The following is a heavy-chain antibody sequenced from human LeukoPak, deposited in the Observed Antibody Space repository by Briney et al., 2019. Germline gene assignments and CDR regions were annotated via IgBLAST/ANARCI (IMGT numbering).Heavy chain of an antibody. Sequence: SETLSLTCTVSGVSITSYYWSWIRQPPGKGLEWIGEINQIGSTNYNPSLKNRVTLSVDTSKNQFSLKLSSVTAADTAVYYCAREGGYCSGGSCIYFDYWGQGTLVTVSS. J-gene: IGHJ4*02. CDR3: AREGGYCSGGSCIYFDY. D-gene: IGHD2-15*01. CDR2: INQIGST. V-gene: IGHV4-34*01. CDR1: GVSITSYY.